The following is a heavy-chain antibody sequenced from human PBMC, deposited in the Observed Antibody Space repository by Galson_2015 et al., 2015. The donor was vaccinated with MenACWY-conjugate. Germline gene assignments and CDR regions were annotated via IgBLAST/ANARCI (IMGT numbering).Heavy chain of an antibody. CDR3: AIAIYDFWSGYSFDY. CDR2: IYPPDSDT. Sequence: QSGAEVKKPGESLKISCTGSEYSFTRFWIGWVRQMPGKGLEWMGIIYPPDSDTKYSPSFQGQVTMSADKSSTTTYLQWSSLKASDTAMYYCAIAIYDFWSGYSFDYWGQGTLVTVSS. V-gene: IGHV5-51*01. J-gene: IGHJ4*02. D-gene: IGHD3-3*01. CDR1: EYSFTRFW.